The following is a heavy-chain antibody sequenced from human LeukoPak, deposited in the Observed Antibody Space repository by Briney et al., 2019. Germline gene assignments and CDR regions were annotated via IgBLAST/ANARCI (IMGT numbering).Heavy chain of an antibody. CDR1: GFTFSDYA. D-gene: IGHD3-22*01. CDR3: AKDRRIDSGGYYYDS. J-gene: IGHJ4*02. V-gene: IGHV3-23*01. CDR2: IGGRGGNT. Sequence: GGSLRLSCSASGFTFSDYAMVWVRQAPGKGPEWVSTIGGRGGNTFYADAVRGRFTVSRDNSRNTLYLQMNSLRDEDTALYYCAKDRRIDSGGYYYDSWGQGTLVTVSS.